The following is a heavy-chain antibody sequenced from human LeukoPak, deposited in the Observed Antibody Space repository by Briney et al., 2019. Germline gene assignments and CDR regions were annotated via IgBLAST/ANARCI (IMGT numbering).Heavy chain of an antibody. Sequence: GGSLRLSCAASGFTFSSYSMNWVRQAPGKGLEWVSSISSSSSYIYYADSVKGRFTISRDNAKNSLYLQMNSLRAEDTAMYYCARASHYYDSSGYQGGYYFDYWGQGTLVTVSS. CDR2: ISSSSSYI. CDR3: ARASHYYDSSGYQGGYYFDY. V-gene: IGHV3-21*01. D-gene: IGHD3-22*01. J-gene: IGHJ4*02. CDR1: GFTFSSYS.